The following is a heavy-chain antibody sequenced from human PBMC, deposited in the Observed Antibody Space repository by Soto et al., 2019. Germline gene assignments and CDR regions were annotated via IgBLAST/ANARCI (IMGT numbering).Heavy chain of an antibody. V-gene: IGHV3-48*01. CDR1: GFVFSSYH. J-gene: IGHJ6*03. Sequence: EVQLVESGGGLVQPGGSPRLSCAASGFVFSSYHMNWVRQAPGKGRGWISYISSSSDNIYYADSVRGRFTISRDNAKNSLYLKMNSLRAEDTAVYYCARDKGYCSSTSCYYDYYMDVWGKGTTVTVSS. D-gene: IGHD2-2*01. CDR2: ISSSSDNI. CDR3: ARDKGYCSSTSCYYDYYMDV.